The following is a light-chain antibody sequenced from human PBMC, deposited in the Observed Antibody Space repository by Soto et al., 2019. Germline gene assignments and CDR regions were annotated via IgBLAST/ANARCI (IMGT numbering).Light chain of an antibody. Sequence: EIVLTQSPGTLSLSPGERATLSCRASQSVTNSNLAWYQQKPGQAPRLLIYGASSRATGIPDRFSGSGSGTDFTLTISRLEPEDFAVYICQQYGRSPENFGPGTKVDIK. CDR1: QSVTNSN. J-gene: IGKJ3*01. CDR2: GAS. CDR3: QQYGRSPEN. V-gene: IGKV3-20*01.